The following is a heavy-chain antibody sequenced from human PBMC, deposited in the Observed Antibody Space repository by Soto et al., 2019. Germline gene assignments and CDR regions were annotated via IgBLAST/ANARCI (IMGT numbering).Heavy chain of an antibody. CDR1: GGSISSSSYY. V-gene: IGHV4-39*01. J-gene: IGHJ4*02. D-gene: IGHD2-2*01. CDR3: ASPALDY. CDR2: IYYSGST. Sequence: SSETLSLTCTVSGGSISSSSYYWGWIRQPPGKGLEWIGSIYYSGSTYYNPSLKSRVTISVDTSKNQFSLKLSSVTAADTAVYYCASPALDYWGQGTLVTVSS.